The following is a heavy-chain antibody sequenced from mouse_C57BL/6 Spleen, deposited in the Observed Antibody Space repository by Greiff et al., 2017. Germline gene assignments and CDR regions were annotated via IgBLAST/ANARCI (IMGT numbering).Heavy chain of an antibody. CDR1: GFNIKDDY. Sequence: VQLKESGAELVRPGASVKLSCTASGFNIKDDYMHWVKQRPEQGLEWIGWIDPENGDTEYASKFQGKATITADTSSNTAYLQLSSLTSEDTAVYYCTTTDYGSTPFAYWGQGTLVTVSA. CDR3: TTTDYGSTPFAY. J-gene: IGHJ3*01. V-gene: IGHV14-4*01. CDR2: IDPENGDT. D-gene: IGHD1-1*01.